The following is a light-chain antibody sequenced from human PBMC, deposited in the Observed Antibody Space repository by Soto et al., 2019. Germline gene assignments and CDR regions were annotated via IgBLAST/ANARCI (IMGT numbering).Light chain of an antibody. CDR2: WAS. CDR3: HEYYSTPWT. CDR1: QSVLYISNNKNY. Sequence: IVMTQSPDSLAVSLGERATINCKSSQSVLYISNNKNYLAWYQQKPGQPPKLLIYWASTRESGVPDRLSGSGSGTDFSLTISSLKGEDVAVYLCHEYYSTPWTIGQGTKVEIK. V-gene: IGKV4-1*01. J-gene: IGKJ1*01.